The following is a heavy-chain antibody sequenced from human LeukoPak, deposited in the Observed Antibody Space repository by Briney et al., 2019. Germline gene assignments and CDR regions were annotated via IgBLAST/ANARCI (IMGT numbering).Heavy chain of an antibody. CDR1: GFTFSSYA. CDR2: ISYDGSNK. V-gene: IGHV3-30*04. J-gene: IGHJ4*02. Sequence: GGSLRLSCAASGFTFSSYAMHWVRQAPGKGLEWVAVISYDGSNKYYADSVKGRFTISRDNSKNILYLQMNSLRAEDTAVYYCARGGRWLQNFLDYWGQGTLVTVSS. D-gene: IGHD5-24*01. CDR3: ARGGRWLQNFLDY.